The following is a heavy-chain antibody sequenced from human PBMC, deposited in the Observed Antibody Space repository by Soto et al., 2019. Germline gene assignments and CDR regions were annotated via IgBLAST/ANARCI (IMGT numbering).Heavy chain of an antibody. CDR3: SISNTYGRVDF. CDR1: GDTLNSYT. V-gene: IGHV1-69*01. J-gene: IGHJ4*02. CDR2: IIAVFGTT. D-gene: IGHD4-17*01. Sequence: QVKLVQSGAEVKKPGSSVRVSCKASGDTLNSYTISWVRQAPGHGLEWMGGIIAVFGTTDYAQKFQGRVTITADQSTGTAYLDLCSLRSDDTAIYYCSISNTYGRVDFWGQGTLVIVSS.